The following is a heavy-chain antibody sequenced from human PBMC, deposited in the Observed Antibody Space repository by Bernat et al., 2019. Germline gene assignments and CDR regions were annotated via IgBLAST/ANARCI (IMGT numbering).Heavy chain of an antibody. V-gene: IGHV3-33*01. J-gene: IGHJ6*02. Sequence: QVQLVESGGGVVQPGRSLRLSCAASGFTFSSYGMHWVRQAPGKGLEWVAVIWYDGSNKYYADSVKGRFTISRDNSKNTLHLQMNSLRAEDTAVYYCARSLRYFDWLLPRGYYYGMDVWGQGTTVTVSS. CDR3: ARSLRYFDWLLPRGYYYGMDV. CDR1: GFTFSSYG. CDR2: IWYDGSNK. D-gene: IGHD3-9*01.